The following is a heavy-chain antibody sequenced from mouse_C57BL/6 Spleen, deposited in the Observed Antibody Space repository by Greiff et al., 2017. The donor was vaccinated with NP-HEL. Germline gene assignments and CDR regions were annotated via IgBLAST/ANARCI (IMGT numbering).Heavy chain of an antibody. CDR1: GYTFTSYW. CDR3: ARSRPSWYFDV. CDR2: IDPSDSET. J-gene: IGHJ1*03. V-gene: IGHV1-52*01. Sequence: QVQLQQPGAELVRPGSSVKLSCKASGYTFTSYWMHWVKQRPIQGLEWIGNIDPSDSETHYNQKFKDKATLTVDKSSSTAYMQLSSLTSEDSAVYYCARSRPSWYFDVWGTGTTVTVSS.